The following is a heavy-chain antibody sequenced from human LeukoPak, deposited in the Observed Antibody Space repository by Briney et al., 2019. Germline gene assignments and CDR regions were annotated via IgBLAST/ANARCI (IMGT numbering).Heavy chain of an antibody. V-gene: IGHV4-4*09. CDR2: ISPTGSA. CDR1: GGSISSYY. J-gene: IGHJ6*03. CDR3: ARRNHYFYYMDV. Sequence: SETLSLTCTVSGGSISSYYWSWIRQSPVKGLEWIGYISPTGSAFYNPSLESRVTISLDTSENHFSLTLSSVTAADTAVYYCARRNHYFYYMDVWGKGTTVTVSS.